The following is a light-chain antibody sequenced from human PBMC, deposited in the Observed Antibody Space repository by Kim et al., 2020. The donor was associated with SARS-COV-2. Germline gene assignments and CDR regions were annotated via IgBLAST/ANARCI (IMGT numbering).Light chain of an antibody. J-gene: IGKJ4*01. Sequence: PGERAPRTCRASQSTDTSLACYHLRPGQAPRLLVDDASIRATGVPDRFSGSGSGTDFTLTISSLEPEDFSTYYCQQRDSWPPAVSFGGGTKVDIK. V-gene: IGKV3-11*01. CDR3: QQRDSWPPAVS. CDR2: DAS. CDR1: QSTDTS.